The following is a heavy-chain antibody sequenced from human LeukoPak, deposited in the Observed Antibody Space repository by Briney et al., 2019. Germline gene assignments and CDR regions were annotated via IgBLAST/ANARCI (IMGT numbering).Heavy chain of an antibody. V-gene: IGHV1-24*01. CDR2: FDPEDGET. D-gene: IGHD3-10*01. CDR3: ARTPGDGSGSYYTWPDY. J-gene: IGHJ4*02. Sequence: ASVKVSCKVSGYTLTELSMHWVRQAPGKGLEWMGGFDPEDGETIYAQKFQGRVTMTEDTSTDTAYMELSSLRSEDTAVYYCARTPGDGSGSYYTWPDYWGQGTLVTVSS. CDR1: GYTLTELS.